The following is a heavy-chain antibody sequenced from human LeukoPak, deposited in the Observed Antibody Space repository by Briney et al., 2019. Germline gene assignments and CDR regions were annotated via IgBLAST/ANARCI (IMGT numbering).Heavy chain of an antibody. D-gene: IGHD6-19*01. CDR1: GFTFSSYG. Sequence: GRSLRLSCAASGFTFSSYGMHWVRQAPGKGLEWAAVIWYDGSNKYYADSVKGRFTISRDNSKNTLYLQMNSLRAEDTAVYYCARHSNSGWRNRKEGFDYWGQGTLVTVSS. CDR3: ARHSNSGWRNRKEGFDY. V-gene: IGHV3-33*01. CDR2: IWYDGSNK. J-gene: IGHJ4*02.